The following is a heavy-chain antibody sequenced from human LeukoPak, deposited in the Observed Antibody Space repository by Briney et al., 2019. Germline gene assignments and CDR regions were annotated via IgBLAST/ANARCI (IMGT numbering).Heavy chain of an antibody. J-gene: IGHJ6*02. Sequence: VASVTVSFKASGYTFTGCYMHWVRQAPGQGREWVGWINPNSGGTNYAQKFQGRVTMTRDTSISTAYMELSRLRSDDTAVYYCARDSSSWYFHYYGMDVWGQGTTVTVSS. CDR1: GYTFTGCY. V-gene: IGHV1-2*02. D-gene: IGHD6-13*01. CDR3: ARDSSSWYFHYYGMDV. CDR2: INPNSGGT.